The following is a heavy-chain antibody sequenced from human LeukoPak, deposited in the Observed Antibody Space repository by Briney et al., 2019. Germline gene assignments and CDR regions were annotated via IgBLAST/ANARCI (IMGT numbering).Heavy chain of an antibody. CDR3: ARPWGTSPSD. CDR1: GGSISRYY. V-gene: IGHV4-59*01. J-gene: IGHJ4*02. CDR2: ISNSGST. Sequence: SGTLSLTCSVSGGSISRYYWSWIRQPPGKGLEWIGYISNSGSTSYNPSLKSRVTISVDASKNQFSLKLTSVTAADTAVYYCARPWGTSPSDWGQGTLVTVSS. D-gene: IGHD3-16*01.